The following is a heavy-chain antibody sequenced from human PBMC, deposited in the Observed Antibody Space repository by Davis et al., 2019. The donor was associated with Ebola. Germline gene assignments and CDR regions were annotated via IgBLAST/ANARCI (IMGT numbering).Heavy chain of an antibody. D-gene: IGHD5-12*01. Sequence: ASVKVSCKASGYTFTSYDINWVRQATGQGLEWMGWMNPNSGNTGYAQKFQGRVTMTRDTSTSTVYMELSSLRSEDTAVYYCARGGSGYDLPRYWGQGTLVTVSS. J-gene: IGHJ4*02. CDR1: GYTFTSYD. V-gene: IGHV1-8*01. CDR2: MNPNSGNT. CDR3: ARGGSGYDLPRY.